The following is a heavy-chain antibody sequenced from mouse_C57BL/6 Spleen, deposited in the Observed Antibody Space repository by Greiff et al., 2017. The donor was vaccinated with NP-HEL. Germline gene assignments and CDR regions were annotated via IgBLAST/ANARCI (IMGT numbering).Heavy chain of an antibody. J-gene: IGHJ3*01. CDR3: ARGAAQASFAY. D-gene: IGHD3-2*02. V-gene: IGHV1-69*01. CDR2: IDPSDSYT. Sequence: QVQLQQPGAELVMPGASVKLSCKASGYTFTSYWMHWVKQRPGQGLEWIGEIDPSDSYTNYNQKFKGKSTLTVDKSSSTAYMPLSSLTSADSAVYYCARGAAQASFAYWGQGTLVTVSA. CDR1: GYTFTSYW.